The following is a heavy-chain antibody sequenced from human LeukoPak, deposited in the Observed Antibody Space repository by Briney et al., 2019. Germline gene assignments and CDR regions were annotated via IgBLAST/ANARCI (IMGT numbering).Heavy chain of an antibody. J-gene: IGHJ4*02. CDR2: IYYSGST. CDR3: ARAPPDDSSGYWWGDYYFDY. D-gene: IGHD3-22*01. Sequence: PSETLSLTCTVSGGSISNYYWSWIRQPPGKGLEWIGYIYYSGSTNYNPSLKSRVTISVDTSKNQFSLKLSSVTAADTAVYYCARAPPDDSSGYWWGDYYFDYWGQGTLVTVSS. CDR1: GGSISNYY. V-gene: IGHV4-59*01.